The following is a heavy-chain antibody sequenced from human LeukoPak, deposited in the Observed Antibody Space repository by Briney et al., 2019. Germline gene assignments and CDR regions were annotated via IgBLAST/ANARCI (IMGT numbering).Heavy chain of an antibody. J-gene: IGHJ4*02. V-gene: IGHV3-7*05. Sequence: GGSLRLSCAASGFTFSRYWMSWVRQAPGKGLEWVDNIRTDGSEKSYVDSVKGRFTISRDNAKNSLYLQMNRLRPEDTAMYYCTRDHIAAGAYWGQGPLVIVSS. CDR1: GFTFSRYW. D-gene: IGHD6-6*01. CDR3: TRDHIAAGAY. CDR2: IRTDGSEK.